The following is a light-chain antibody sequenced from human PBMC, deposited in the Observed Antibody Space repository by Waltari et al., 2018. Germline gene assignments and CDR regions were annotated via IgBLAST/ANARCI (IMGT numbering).Light chain of an antibody. Sequence: QAVLTQPASLSASPGASSSLTCPLRTYLNLRNYRIYLYHQNPGSPPQYPLNYKSDSDKHETQLGYGLPSGFSGSKDASANAGILLISGVQSEDEADYYCLIWHSSAYVFGTGTKVTVL. CDR3: LIWHSSAYV. CDR2: YKSDSDKHET. CDR1: TYLNLRNYR. V-gene: IGLV5-45*01. J-gene: IGLJ1*01.